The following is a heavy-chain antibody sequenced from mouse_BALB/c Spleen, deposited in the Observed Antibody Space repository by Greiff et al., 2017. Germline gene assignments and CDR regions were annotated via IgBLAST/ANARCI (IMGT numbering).Heavy chain of an antibody. V-gene: IGHV5-17*02. J-gene: IGHJ4*01. Sequence: EVQRVESGGGLVQPGGSRKLSCAASGFTFSSFGMHWVRQAPEKGLEWVAYISSGSSTIYYADTVKGRFTISRDNPKNTLFLQMTSLRSEDTAMYYCARSSMITTGGGAMDYWGQGTSVTVSS. D-gene: IGHD2-4*01. CDR1: GFTFSSFG. CDR2: ISSGSSTI. CDR3: ARSSMITTGGGAMDY.